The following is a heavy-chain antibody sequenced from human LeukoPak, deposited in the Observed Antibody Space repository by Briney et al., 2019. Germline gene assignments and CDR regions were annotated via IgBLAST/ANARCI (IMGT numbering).Heavy chain of an antibody. D-gene: IGHD2-2*01. CDR3: ARAQRLLGYCSSTSCWTMGDY. V-gene: IGHV3-30-3*01. CDR1: GFTFSSYA. Sequence: GRSLRLSCAASGFTFSSYAMHWVRQAPGKGLEWVAVISYDGSNKYYADSVKGRFTISRDNSKNTLYLQMNSLRAEDTAVYYCARAQRLLGYCSSTSCWTMGDYWGQGTLVTVSS. CDR2: ISYDGSNK. J-gene: IGHJ4*02.